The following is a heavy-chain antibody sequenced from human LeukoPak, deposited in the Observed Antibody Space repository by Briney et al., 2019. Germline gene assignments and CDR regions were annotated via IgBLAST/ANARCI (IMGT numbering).Heavy chain of an antibody. D-gene: IGHD3-16*01. CDR2: IYYSGTT. CDR1: GASISSYY. CDR3: AKGRASHEY. J-gene: IGHJ4*02. V-gene: IGHV4-59*01. Sequence: SETLSLTCTVSGASISSYYWSGIRQPPGKGLEWIGSIYYSGTTNYNPSLKSRVTISIDTSKNQFSLELTSVTAADTAVFYCAKGRASHEYWGQGILVTVSS.